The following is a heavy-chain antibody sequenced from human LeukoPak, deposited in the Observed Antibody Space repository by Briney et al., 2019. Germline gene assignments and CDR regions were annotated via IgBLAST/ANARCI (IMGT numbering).Heavy chain of an antibody. CDR2: ISWNSGSI. Sequence: PGRSLRLSCAASGFSFEDYAMHWVRQAPGKGLEWVSGISWNSGSIGYADSVKGRFTISRDNAKNSLYLQMNSLRAEDTALYYCAKGGYSSSHYYFDYWGQGTLVTVSS. CDR1: GFSFEDYA. J-gene: IGHJ4*02. V-gene: IGHV3-9*01. D-gene: IGHD6-6*01. CDR3: AKGGYSSSHYYFDY.